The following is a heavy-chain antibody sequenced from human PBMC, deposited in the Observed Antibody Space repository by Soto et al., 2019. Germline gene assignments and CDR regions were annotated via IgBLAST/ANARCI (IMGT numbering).Heavy chain of an antibody. Sequence: SETLSLTCTVSGGSISSYYWSWIRQPPGKGLEWIGYIYYSGSTNYNPSLKSRVTISVDTSKNQFSLKLSSVTAADTAVYYCARVPDYGANSYYFDYWGQGTLVTVSS. CDR3: ARVPDYGANSYYFDY. CDR2: IYYSGST. CDR1: GGSISSYY. J-gene: IGHJ4*02. V-gene: IGHV4-59*01. D-gene: IGHD4-17*01.